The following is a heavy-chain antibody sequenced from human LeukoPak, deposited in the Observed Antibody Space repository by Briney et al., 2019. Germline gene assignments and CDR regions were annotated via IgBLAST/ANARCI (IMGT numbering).Heavy chain of an antibody. CDR1: GYIFTNYA. CDR2: INAGNGNT. D-gene: IGHD1-26*01. Sequence: ASVKVSCKASGYIFTNYAMHWVRQAPGQRLEWMGWINAGNGNTKYSQKFQGRVIITRDTSASTVYMEVSSLRSEDTAVYYCATDLVGAATRLFDYWGQGTLVTVSS. J-gene: IGHJ4*02. V-gene: IGHV1-3*01. CDR3: ATDLVGAATRLFDY.